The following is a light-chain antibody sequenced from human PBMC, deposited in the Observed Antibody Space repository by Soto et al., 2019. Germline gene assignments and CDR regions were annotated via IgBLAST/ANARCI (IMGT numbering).Light chain of an antibody. CDR2: AAS. CDR3: QLYGGSHMFS. Sequence: EIVLTQSPGTLSLSPGEGATLSCRASESISSSYLAWYQQRPGQSPRLLIYAASSRAAGIPDRFSGSGSGAAFTLPISRLEPEDFAVYYCQLYGGSHMFSFGQGTKLQIK. V-gene: IGKV3-20*01. CDR1: ESISSSY. J-gene: IGKJ2*01.